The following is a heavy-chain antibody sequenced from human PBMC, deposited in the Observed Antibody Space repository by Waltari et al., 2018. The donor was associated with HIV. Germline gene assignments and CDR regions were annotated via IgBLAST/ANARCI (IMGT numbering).Heavy chain of an antibody. CDR2: ISSSSSYI. CDR1: GFTFSSYS. Sequence: EVQLVESGGGLVKPGGSLRLSCAASGFTFSSYSMNWVRQAPGKGLEWVSSISSSSSYIYCADSVKGRFTISRDNAKNSLYLQMNSLRAEDTAVYYCARFDYDSKVDYWGQGTLVTVSS. V-gene: IGHV3-21*01. CDR3: ARFDYDSKVDY. J-gene: IGHJ4*02. D-gene: IGHD3-22*01.